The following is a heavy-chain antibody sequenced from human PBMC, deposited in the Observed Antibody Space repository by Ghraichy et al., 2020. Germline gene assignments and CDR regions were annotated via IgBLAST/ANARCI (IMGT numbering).Heavy chain of an antibody. CDR1: GYSFVSYG. Sequence: ASVKVSCKASGYSFVSYGITWVRQAPGQGLEWMGWITTTSGNTQYAQNFQGRVVMTTETSTDTAYLELRSLRFDDTAVYYCARGVNWLDPWGQGTLVTVSS. CDR2: ITTTSGNT. CDR3: ARGVNWLDP. J-gene: IGHJ5*02. V-gene: IGHV1-18*01.